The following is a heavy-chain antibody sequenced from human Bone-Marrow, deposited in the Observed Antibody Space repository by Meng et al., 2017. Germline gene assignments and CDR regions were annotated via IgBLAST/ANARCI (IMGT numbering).Heavy chain of an antibody. CDR3: ARDLIKDIVVVVAATPPVSYYGMDV. CDR2: IIPIFGTA. Sequence: SVKVSCKASGGTFSSYAISWGRQAPGQGLEWMGGIIPIFGTANYAQKFQGRVTITADKSTSTAYMELSSLRSEDTAVYYCARDLIKDIVVVVAATPPVSYYGMDVWGQGTRVTVSS. J-gene: IGHJ6*02. V-gene: IGHV1-69*06. CDR1: GGTFSSYA. D-gene: IGHD2-15*01.